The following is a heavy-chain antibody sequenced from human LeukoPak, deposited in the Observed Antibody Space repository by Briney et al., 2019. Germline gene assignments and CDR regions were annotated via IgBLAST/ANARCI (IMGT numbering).Heavy chain of an antibody. CDR3: ARGVPIVVVPAAVVVAATSVLSGMDV. V-gene: IGHV4-34*01. CDR1: GGSSSGYY. CDR2: INHSGST. D-gene: IGHD2-2*01. J-gene: IGHJ6*02. Sequence: SETLSLTCAVYGGSSSGYYWSWIRQPPGKGLEWIGEINHSGSTNYNPSLKSRVTISVDTSKNQFSLKLSSVTAADTAVYYCARGVPIVVVPAAVVVAATSVLSGMDVWGQGTTVTVSS.